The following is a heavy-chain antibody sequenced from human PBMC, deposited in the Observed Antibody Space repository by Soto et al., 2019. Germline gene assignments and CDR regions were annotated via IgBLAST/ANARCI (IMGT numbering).Heavy chain of an antibody. D-gene: IGHD3-10*01. CDR1: GFTFSSFA. CDR3: AKGPAEVRGATYYYYYYMDV. J-gene: IGHJ6*03. Sequence: GGSLRLSCAASGFTFSSFAMSWVRQAPGKGLEWVSTTSDNGDNTYYADSVKGRFTISRDNSKNTLYLQMDSLSAEDTAVYYCAKGPAEVRGATYYYYYYMDVWGKGTTVTVSS. V-gene: IGHV3-23*01. CDR2: TSDNGDNT.